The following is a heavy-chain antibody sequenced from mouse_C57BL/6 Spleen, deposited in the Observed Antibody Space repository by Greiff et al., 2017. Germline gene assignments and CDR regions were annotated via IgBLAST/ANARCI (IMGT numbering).Heavy chain of an antibody. CDR2: INPSSGDT. D-gene: IGHD2-4*01. V-gene: IGHV1-4*01. Sequence: VQLQQSGAELVRPGASVKMSCKASGYTFTSYTMHWVKQRPGQGLEWIGNINPSSGDTKYNQKFKDKATLTADKSSSTAYMQLSSLTSEDSAVYYSARYYYDYDDGCYYAMDYWGQGTSVTVSS. CDR3: ARYYYDYDDGCYYAMDY. CDR1: GYTFTSYT. J-gene: IGHJ4*01.